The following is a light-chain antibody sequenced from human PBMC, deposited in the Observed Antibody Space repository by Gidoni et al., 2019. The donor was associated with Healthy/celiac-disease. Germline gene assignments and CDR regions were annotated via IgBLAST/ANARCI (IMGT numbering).Light chain of an antibody. CDR2: WAS. J-gene: IGKJ1*01. Sequence: DIVMTQSPDSLAVSLCERDTINCKSSQSVLYSSNNKSYLAWYQQKPGQTPKLLIYWASTRESGVPDRSGGSGSEADVTVTISSLQVVEEAVYYYEKYDSTPPRTFGQGTKVEIK. V-gene: IGKV4-1*01. CDR1: QSVLYSSNNKSY. CDR3: EKYDSTPPRT.